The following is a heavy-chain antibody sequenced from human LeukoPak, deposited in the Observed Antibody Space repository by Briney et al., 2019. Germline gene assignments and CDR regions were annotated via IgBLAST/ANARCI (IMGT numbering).Heavy chain of an antibody. V-gene: IGHV1-8*01. CDR3: ARGPRNDP. J-gene: IGHJ5*02. Sequence: GASVKVSCKTSGYPFTTWEINWVRQAAGQGLEWMAWVHPNGGNTAYAQKFQGRVTMTRDTSIITAYMELSGLTSDDTAVYFCARGPRNDPWGQGTLVTVSS. CDR1: GYPFTTWE. D-gene: IGHD1-14*01. CDR2: VHPNGGNT.